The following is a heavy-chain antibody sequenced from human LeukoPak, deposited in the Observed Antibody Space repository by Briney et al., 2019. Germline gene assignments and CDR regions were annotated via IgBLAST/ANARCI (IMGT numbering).Heavy chain of an antibody. CDR3: ASDEGNYFDY. Sequence: GGSLRLSCAASGFTFSSYITNWVRQAPGKGLEWVASISRNSTYIHYADSVKGRFTISRDNARNSLFLQMNSLRAEGTAIYYCASDEGNYFDYWGQGTLVTVSS. J-gene: IGHJ4*02. V-gene: IGHV3-21*01. CDR1: GFTFSSYI. CDR2: ISRNSTYI.